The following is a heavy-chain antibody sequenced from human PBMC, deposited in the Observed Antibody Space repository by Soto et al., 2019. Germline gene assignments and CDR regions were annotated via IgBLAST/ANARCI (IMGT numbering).Heavy chain of an antibody. CDR1: GGSFGNSA. Sequence: SVKVSCKASGGSFGNSAINWVRQTPGQGLEWLGGFIPVYRTLNYAQKFQGRVTITADESTGTAYMTLSSLASDDTAVYYCATGVIWIGYFTVDSWGQGTRVTVS. D-gene: IGHD3-3*01. J-gene: IGHJ4*02. V-gene: IGHV1-69*13. CDR2: FIPVYRTL. CDR3: ATGVIWIGYFTVDS.